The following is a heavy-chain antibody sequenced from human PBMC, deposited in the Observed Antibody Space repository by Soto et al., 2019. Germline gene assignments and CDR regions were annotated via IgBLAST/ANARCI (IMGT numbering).Heavy chain of an antibody. V-gene: IGHV4-39*01. Sequence: QLQLQESGPGLVKPSETLSLTCTVSGGSISSSSYYWVWIRQPPGKGLEWIGSIYYSGSTYYNAFLKSRVTISVDTSKNQFSLRLSSVIAADTAVYYCARPWGPMGWGQGTLVTVSS. J-gene: IGHJ4*02. CDR1: GGSISSSSYY. D-gene: IGHD3-16*01. CDR3: ARPWGPMG. CDR2: IYYSGST.